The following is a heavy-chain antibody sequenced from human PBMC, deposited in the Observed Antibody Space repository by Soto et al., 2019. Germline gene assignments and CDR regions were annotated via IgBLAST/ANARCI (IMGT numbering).Heavy chain of an antibody. CDR2: INPSGGST. V-gene: IGHV1-46*01. J-gene: IGHJ6*02. CDR1: GYTFTNFY. D-gene: IGHD2-21*01. CDR3: ARVLRVPVYSCYSGLAV. Sequence: QVQLVQSGAEVTKPWASLAVSCNASGYTFTNFYINWVRQAPGQGPEWLGMINPSGGSTRYAQKCRGKVTMTRDTSTRTAYLELSSLRSEDTAVYYCARVLRVPVYSCYSGLAVWGQGTPGTVSS.